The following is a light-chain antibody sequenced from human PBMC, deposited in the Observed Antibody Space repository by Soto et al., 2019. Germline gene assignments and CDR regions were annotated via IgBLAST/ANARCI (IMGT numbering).Light chain of an antibody. CDR3: QQYGVSPAT. Sequence: EIVLTQSPGILSLSPGDGATLSCRASQSVSSNYLAWYQQNPGQAPRLLIYGTSTRASGIPDRFGGSGSGTDFTLTITRLEPEDFAVYFCQQYGVSPATFGGGTKVDIK. J-gene: IGKJ4*01. V-gene: IGKV3-20*01. CDR1: QSVSSNY. CDR2: GTS.